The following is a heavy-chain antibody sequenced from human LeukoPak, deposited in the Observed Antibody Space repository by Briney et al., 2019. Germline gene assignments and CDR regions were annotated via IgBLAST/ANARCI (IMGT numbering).Heavy chain of an antibody. CDR3: ARSPLWFGELLPPLYYFDY. D-gene: IGHD3-10*01. J-gene: IGHJ4*02. Sequence: GGSLRLSCAASGFTFSSYAMSWARQAPGKGLEWVSAISGSGGSTYYADSVKGRFTISRDNSKNTLYLQMNSLRAEDTAVYYCARSPLWFGELLPPLYYFDYWGQGTLVTVSS. CDR2: ISGSGGST. CDR1: GFTFSSYA. V-gene: IGHV3-23*01.